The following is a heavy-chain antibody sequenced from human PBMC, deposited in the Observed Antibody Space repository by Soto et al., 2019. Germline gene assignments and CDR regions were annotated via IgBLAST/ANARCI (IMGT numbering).Heavy chain of an antibody. D-gene: IGHD2-21*02. CDR2: IYYSGST. CDR1: GGSVSSGFHY. V-gene: IGHV4-61*01. J-gene: IGHJ4*02. Sequence: QVQLQESGPGLVKPSETLSLSCTVSGGSVSSGFHYWSWIRQPPGKGLEWIGNIYYSGSTNYNPSLKSRFTISVDTSKNQFSLKLNSVTAADTAVYYCARRPATAFYYFDYWGQGTLVTVSS. CDR3: ARRPATAFYYFDY.